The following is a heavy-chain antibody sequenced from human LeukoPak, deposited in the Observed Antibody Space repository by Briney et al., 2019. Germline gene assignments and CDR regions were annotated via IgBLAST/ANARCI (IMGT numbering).Heavy chain of an antibody. CDR1: GVSFSGYY. CDR3: AGETGGYRLHIVY. V-gene: IGHV4-34*01. J-gene: IGHJ4*02. Sequence: PSETLSLTCAVYGVSFSGYYWSWVRQPPGKGMEWIGEINHTGTTNSNPSLMTLFTISVDTSKNQFSLKLSSVTPADTAVYYCAGETGGYRLHIVYWGQGTLFTVSS. D-gene: IGHD5-18*01. CDR2: INHTGTT.